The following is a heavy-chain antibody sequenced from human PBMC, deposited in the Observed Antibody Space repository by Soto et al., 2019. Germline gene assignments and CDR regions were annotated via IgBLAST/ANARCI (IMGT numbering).Heavy chain of an antibody. D-gene: IGHD2-8*01. J-gene: IGHJ4*02. V-gene: IGHV3-53*02. Sequence: EVQLVETGGGLIYPGGSLRLSCASSGFSVGSNYMTWVRQSPGKGLEWVSLIYSNGDTDYADSVKGRFSISRDNFKNTLYLQMNNLRDEDTAVYHCARKSDSSHVPEADGVWRRGTLVTVSS. CDR1: GFSVGSNY. CDR3: ARKSDSSHVPEADGV. CDR2: IYSNGDT.